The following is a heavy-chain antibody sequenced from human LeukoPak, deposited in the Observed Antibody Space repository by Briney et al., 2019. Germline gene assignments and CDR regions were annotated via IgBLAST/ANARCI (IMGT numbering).Heavy chain of an antibody. V-gene: IGHV1-8*01. CDR1: GYTFTSYD. CDR3: ARAVRGVNSYYYYYMDV. J-gene: IGHJ6*03. CDR2: MNTNSGNT. D-gene: IGHD3-10*01. Sequence: ASVKVSCKASGYTFTSYDINWVRQATGQGLEWMGWMNTNSGNTGYAQKFQGRVTMTRNTSISTAYMELSSLRSEDTAVYYCARAVRGVNSYYYYYMDVWGKGTTVTVSS.